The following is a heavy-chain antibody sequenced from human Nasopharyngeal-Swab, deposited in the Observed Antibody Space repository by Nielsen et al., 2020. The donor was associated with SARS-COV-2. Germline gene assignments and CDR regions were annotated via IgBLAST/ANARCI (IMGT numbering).Heavy chain of an antibody. V-gene: IGHV5-51*01. Sequence: GEALKISCRGSGYSFTSYWIGWVRQMPGKGLEWMGIIYPGDSDTRYSPSFQGQVTISAGKSISTAYLQWSSLKASDTAMYYCARPTNHDRAFDIWGQGTMVTVSS. CDR2: IYPGDSDT. J-gene: IGHJ3*02. D-gene: IGHD1-1*01. CDR3: ARPTNHDRAFDI. CDR1: GYSFTSYW.